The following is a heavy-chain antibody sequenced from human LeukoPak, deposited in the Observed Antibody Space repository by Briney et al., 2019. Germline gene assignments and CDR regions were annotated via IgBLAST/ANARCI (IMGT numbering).Heavy chain of an antibody. CDR3: GASDDSSGYAYDAFDI. V-gene: IGHV4-59*01. CDR2: IYYSGST. CDR1: GGSISSYY. D-gene: IGHD3-22*01. J-gene: IGHJ3*02. Sequence: SETLSLTCTVSGGSISSYYWSWVRQPPGKGLGWIGYIYYSGSTNYNPSLKSRVTISVDTSKNQFSLKLSSVTAADTAVYYCGASDDSSGYAYDAFDIWGQGTMVTVSS.